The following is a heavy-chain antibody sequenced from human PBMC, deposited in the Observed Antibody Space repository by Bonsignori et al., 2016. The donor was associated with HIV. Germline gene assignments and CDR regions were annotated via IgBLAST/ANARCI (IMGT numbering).Heavy chain of an antibody. D-gene: IGHD1-26*01. J-gene: IGHJ4*02. CDR2: MNSNSGNT. Sequence: ASVKVSCKASGYTFGSYDINWVRQASGQGLEWLGWMNSNSGNTGYAQKFQGRVTMTRDTSMTTAFMELSGLTSDDTAVYYCARGHFGWSEGAKGFDYWGQGTLVTVSS. V-gene: IGHV1-8*01. CDR3: ARGHFGWSEGAKGFDY. CDR1: GYTFGSYD.